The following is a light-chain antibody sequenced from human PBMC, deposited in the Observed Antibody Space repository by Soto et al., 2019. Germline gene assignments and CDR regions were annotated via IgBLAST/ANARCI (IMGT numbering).Light chain of an antibody. CDR1: NIGDKS. J-gene: IGLJ2*01. Sequence: SYELTQPPSLSVAPGKTAMISCEGDNIGDKSVHWYQQKPGQAPVLVIYSDSDRPSGIPERVSGSNSGNLATLTISRVEAGDEAYYSCQVWDSRTDHVIFGGGTKLTVL. V-gene: IGLV3-21*04. CDR3: QVWDSRTDHVI. CDR2: SDS.